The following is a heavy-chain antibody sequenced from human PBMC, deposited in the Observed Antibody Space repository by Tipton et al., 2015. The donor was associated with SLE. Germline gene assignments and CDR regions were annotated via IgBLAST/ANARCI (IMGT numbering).Heavy chain of an antibody. Sequence: TLSLTCAVYGGSLSVYYWGWIRQPPGKGLEWIGEINHSGSTNYNPSLKSRVTISVDTSKNQFSLKLSSVTAADTAVYYCARDDGGAFDIWGQGTMVTVSS. CDR1: GGSLSVYY. CDR3: ARDDGGAFDI. J-gene: IGHJ3*02. CDR2: INHSGST. D-gene: IGHD3-16*01. V-gene: IGHV4-34*01.